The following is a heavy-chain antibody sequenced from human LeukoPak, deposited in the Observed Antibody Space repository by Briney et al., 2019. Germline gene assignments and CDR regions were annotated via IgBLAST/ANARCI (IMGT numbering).Heavy chain of an antibody. J-gene: IGHJ6*03. CDR3: ARGSRGPYYYYYMDV. CDR1: GFTFDDYG. Sequence: GGSLRLSCAASGFTFDDYGMSWVRQARGKWLEWVSGINWNGGSTGYADSVKGRFTISRDNAKNSLYLQMNSLRAEDTAVYYCARGSRGPYYYYYMDVWGKGTTVTVSS. CDR2: INWNGGST. D-gene: IGHD2-15*01. V-gene: IGHV3-20*04.